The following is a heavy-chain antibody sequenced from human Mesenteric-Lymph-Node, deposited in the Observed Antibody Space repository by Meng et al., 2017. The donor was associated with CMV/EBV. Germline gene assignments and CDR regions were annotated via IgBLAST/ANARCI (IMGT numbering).Heavy chain of an antibody. CDR2: INPNSGGT. Sequence: KASEYTFPGYYMHWVRQAPGQGLEWMGRINPNSGGTNYAQKFQGRVTMTRDTSISTAYMELSRLRSDDTAVYYCARDGVRGMVRGVDYWGQGTLVTVSS. J-gene: IGHJ4*02. D-gene: IGHD3-10*01. CDR3: ARDGVRGMVRGVDY. CDR1: EYTFPGYY. V-gene: IGHV1-2*06.